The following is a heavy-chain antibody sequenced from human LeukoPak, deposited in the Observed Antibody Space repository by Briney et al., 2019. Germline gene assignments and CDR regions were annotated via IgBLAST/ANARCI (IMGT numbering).Heavy chain of an antibody. D-gene: IGHD1-26*01. CDR2: FDPEDGET. V-gene: IGHV1-24*01. CDR1: GYTLTVLS. Sequence: GASVKVSCKVSGYTLTVLSMHWVRQAPGKGLEWMGGFDPEDGETIYAQKFQGRVTMTTDTSTSTAYMELRSLRSDDTAVYYCAREYSGSYLPHYYSGMDVWGQGTTVTVSS. J-gene: IGHJ6*02. CDR3: AREYSGSYLPHYYSGMDV.